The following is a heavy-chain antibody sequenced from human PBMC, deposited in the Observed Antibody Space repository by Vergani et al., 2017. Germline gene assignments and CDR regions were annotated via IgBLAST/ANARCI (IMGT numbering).Heavy chain of an antibody. CDR1: GGTFSSYA. D-gene: IGHD2-21*02. Sequence: QVQLVQSGAEVKKPGSSVKVSCKASGGTFSSYAISWVRQAPGQGLEWMGGIIPIFGTANDAQQFQGRVTITADESTSTAYMELRSLRSEDTAVYYCARVHAYCGGDCYTQNNWFDPWGQGSLVTVSS. CDR2: IIPIFGTA. J-gene: IGHJ5*02. CDR3: ARVHAYCGGDCYTQNNWFDP. V-gene: IGHV1-69*01.